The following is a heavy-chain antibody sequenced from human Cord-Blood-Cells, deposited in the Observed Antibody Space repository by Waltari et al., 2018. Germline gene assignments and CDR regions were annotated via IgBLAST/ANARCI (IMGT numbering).Heavy chain of an antibody. CDR2: ISGSGGST. D-gene: IGHD3-10*01. J-gene: IGHJ4*02. V-gene: IGHV3-23*01. Sequence: EVQLLESGGGLVQPGGSLRLSCAASGFIFSSYAMSWVRQAPGKGRGCVSAISGSGGSTYYADSVKGRFTISRHNSKNTLYLQMNSLRDEDTAVYYCANSPVYGSGRSYWGQGTLVTVSS. CDR1: GFIFSSYA. CDR3: ANSPVYGSGRSY.